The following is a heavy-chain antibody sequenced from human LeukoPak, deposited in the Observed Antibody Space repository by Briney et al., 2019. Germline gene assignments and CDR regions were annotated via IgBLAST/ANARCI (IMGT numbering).Heavy chain of an antibody. CDR3: ARSPLLPGILRGAFDI. CDR1: GGSISSYY. Sequence: SETLSLTCTVSGGSISSYYWSWIRQPPGKGLEWIGYTYYSGSTNYNPSLKSRVTISVDTSKNQFSLKLSSVTAADTAVYYCARSPLLPGILRGAFDIWGQGTMVTVSS. J-gene: IGHJ3*02. CDR2: TYYSGST. D-gene: IGHD1-14*01. V-gene: IGHV4-59*01.